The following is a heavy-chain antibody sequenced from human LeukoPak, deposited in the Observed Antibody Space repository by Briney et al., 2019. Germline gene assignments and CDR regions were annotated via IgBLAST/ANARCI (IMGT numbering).Heavy chain of an antibody. CDR2: ISGSCGST. J-gene: IGHJ6*02. V-gene: IGHV3-23*01. D-gene: IGHD2-2*01. CDR1: GFTFSSYA. Sequence: GASLRLSCAAAGFTFSSYAGSGVRQPAGKGLELVSAISGSCGSTYYADSVKGRFTISRDNSKNTLYLQMNSLRAEDTAVYYCAKTKPPCSSTSCYYYYGMDVWGQGTTVTVSS. CDR3: AKTKPPCSSTSCYYYYGMDV.